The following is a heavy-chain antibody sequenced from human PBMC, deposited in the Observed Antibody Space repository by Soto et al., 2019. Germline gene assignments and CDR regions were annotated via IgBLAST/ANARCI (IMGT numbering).Heavy chain of an antibody. D-gene: IGHD3-3*01. Sequence: GGSLRLSCAASGFTFSSYWMSWVRQAPGKGLEWVANIKQDGSEKYYVDSVKGRFTISRDNAKNSLYLQMNSLRAEDTAVYYCAKQLTYDFWSGPSAPFDYWGQGTLVTVSS. CDR2: IKQDGSEK. J-gene: IGHJ4*02. V-gene: IGHV3-7*05. CDR3: AKQLTYDFWSGPSAPFDY. CDR1: GFTFSSYW.